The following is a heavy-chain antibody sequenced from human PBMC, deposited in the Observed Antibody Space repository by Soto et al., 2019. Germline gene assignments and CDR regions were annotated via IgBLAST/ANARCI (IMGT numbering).Heavy chain of an antibody. Sequence: QVQLVQSGGEVKKPGASVKVSCRASGYTFTSYGIAWVRQAPGQGPEWMGWFSTYNGNTNSAQKFQGRLVLTTDTATNTAYMELRSLTSDDTAIYYCARGSVGPDYYMDVWGKGTTVTVSS. V-gene: IGHV1-18*01. CDR1: GYTFTSYG. J-gene: IGHJ6*03. D-gene: IGHD6-25*01. CDR2: FSTYNGNT. CDR3: ARGSVGPDYYMDV.